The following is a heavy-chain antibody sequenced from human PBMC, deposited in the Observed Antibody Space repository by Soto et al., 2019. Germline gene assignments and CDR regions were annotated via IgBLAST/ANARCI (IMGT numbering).Heavy chain of an antibody. D-gene: IGHD2-21*02. CDR1: GGTFSSYA. CDR3: ARAAVVTAILSAFDI. CDR2: IIPIFGTA. J-gene: IGHJ3*02. Sequence: SVKVSCKASGGTFSSYAISWVRQAPGQGLEWMGGIIPIFGTAIYAQKFQGRVTITADKSTSTAYMELSSLRSEDTAVYYCARAAVVTAILSAFDIWGQGTMVTVSS. V-gene: IGHV1-69*06.